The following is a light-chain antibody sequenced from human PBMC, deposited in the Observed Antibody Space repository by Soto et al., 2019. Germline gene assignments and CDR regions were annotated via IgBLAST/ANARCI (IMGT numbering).Light chain of an antibody. CDR2: AAS. CDR3: QQYDSSPRT. V-gene: IGKV3-20*01. CDR1: QSVSINS. J-gene: IGKJ1*01. Sequence: EILLTQSPGTLSLSPVAGATLSCRASQSVSINSLAWYQHKPGQAPRLLIYAASSRAAAVPDRFTGSGSGTDFALTINRLEPEDFGVYYCQQYDSSPRTSGHGTKVDIK.